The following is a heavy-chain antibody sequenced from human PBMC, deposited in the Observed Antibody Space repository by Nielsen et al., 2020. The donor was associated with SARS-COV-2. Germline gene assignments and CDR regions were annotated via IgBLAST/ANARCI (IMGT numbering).Heavy chain of an antibody. J-gene: IGHJ6*02. V-gene: IGHV1-8*01. D-gene: IGHD5-12*01. CDR1: GYTFTSYD. Sequence: ASVKVSCKASGYTFTSYDINWVRQATGQGLEWMGWMNPNSGNTGYAQKFQGRVTMTRNTSINTAYMELSSLRSEDTAVYYCVCGYEMPRYYYGMDVWGQGTTVTVSS. CDR2: MNPNSGNT. CDR3: VCGYEMPRYYYGMDV.